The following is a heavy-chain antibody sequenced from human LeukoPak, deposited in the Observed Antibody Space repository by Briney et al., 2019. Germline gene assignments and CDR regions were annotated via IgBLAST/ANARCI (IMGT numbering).Heavy chain of an antibody. J-gene: IGHJ4*02. CDR1: GFTFDDYA. Sequence: GGSLSLSCAASGFTFDDYAMHWVRQAPGKGLEWVSGISWNSGSIGYADSVKGRFTISRDNAKNSLYLQMNSLRAEDTALYYCAKDTDYYDSSGTFDYWGQGTLVTVSS. CDR2: ISWNSGSI. CDR3: AKDTDYYDSSGTFDY. V-gene: IGHV3-9*01. D-gene: IGHD3-22*01.